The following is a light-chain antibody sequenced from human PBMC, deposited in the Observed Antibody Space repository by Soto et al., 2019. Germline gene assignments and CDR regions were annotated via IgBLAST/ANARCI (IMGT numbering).Light chain of an antibody. J-gene: IGKJ5*01. CDR2: DTS. CDR3: QQRQYWPPTT. Sequence: EIVSTQSPATLSLSPGERATLSCRASQSVSSYLAWYQQKPGQAPRLLIYDTSNRATGVPARFSGSGSGTDFTLTISSLEPEDCAIYYCQQRQYWPPTTFGQGTRLEIK. CDR1: QSVSSY. V-gene: IGKV3-11*01.